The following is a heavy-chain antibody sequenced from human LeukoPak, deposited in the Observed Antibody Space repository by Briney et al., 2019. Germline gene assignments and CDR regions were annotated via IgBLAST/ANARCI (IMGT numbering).Heavy chain of an antibody. CDR2: IRSSSSYI. D-gene: IGHD3-9*01. J-gene: IGHJ1*01. Sequence: KTGGSLRLSCAASGFTLSSYSMNWVRQAPGKGLEWVSSIRSSSSYIYYADSVQGRFTISRHNAKNTLYLQMNSLRAEDTAVYYCARGFFRGYYDILSWDGLEHWGQGTLVTVSS. V-gene: IGHV3-21*01. CDR1: GFTLSSYS. CDR3: ARGFFRGYYDILSWDGLEH.